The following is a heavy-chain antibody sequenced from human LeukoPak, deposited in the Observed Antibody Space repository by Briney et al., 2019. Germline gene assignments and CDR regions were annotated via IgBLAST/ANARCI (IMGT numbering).Heavy chain of an antibody. D-gene: IGHD3-22*01. CDR2: IFYVGST. Sequence: PSETLSLTCTDSGDSIGSHYWSWIRQPPGKGLEWIGYIFYVGSTNHNPSLKSRVTISVDTSKNQFSLKLNSVTAADTAVYYCARDYYDSRGEAFDIWGQGTMVTVS. V-gene: IGHV4-59*11. CDR3: ARDYYDSRGEAFDI. CDR1: GDSIGSHY. J-gene: IGHJ3*02.